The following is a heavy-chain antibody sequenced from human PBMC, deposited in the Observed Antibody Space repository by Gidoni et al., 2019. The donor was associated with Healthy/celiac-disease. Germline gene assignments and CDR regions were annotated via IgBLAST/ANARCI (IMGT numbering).Heavy chain of an antibody. CDR2: ISGSGGST. J-gene: IGHJ4*02. V-gene: IGHV3-23*01. Sequence: EVQLLESGGGLVQPGGSLRLSCAASGFTFSSYAMSWVRQAPGKGLEWVSAISGSGGSTYYADSVKGRFTISRDNSKNTLYLQMNSLRAEDTAVYYCAKVAETYYYGSGSYTFDYWGQGTLVTVSS. CDR3: AKVAETYYYGSGSYTFDY. D-gene: IGHD3-10*01. CDR1: GFTFSSYA.